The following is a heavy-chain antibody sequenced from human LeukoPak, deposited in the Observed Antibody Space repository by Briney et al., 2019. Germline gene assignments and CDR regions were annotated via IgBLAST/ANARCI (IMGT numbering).Heavy chain of an antibody. J-gene: IGHJ3*02. CDR1: GFTFSSYS. CDR2: IKSSTDGGTT. Sequence: GGSLRLSCAASGFTFSSYSMNWVRQAPGKGLEWVGRIKSSTDGGTTDYAAPVKGRFIISRDDSKNTLSLQMSSLKTEDTAVYYCSTFSSGWPYDAFDIWGQGTMVTVSS. CDR3: STFSSGWPYDAFDI. D-gene: IGHD6-25*01. V-gene: IGHV3-15*01.